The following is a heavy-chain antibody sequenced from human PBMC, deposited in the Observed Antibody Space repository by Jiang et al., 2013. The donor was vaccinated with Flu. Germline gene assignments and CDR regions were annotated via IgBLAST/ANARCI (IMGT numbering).Heavy chain of an antibody. CDR3: ARGGQLVPFDY. CDR2: SSLXLVQ. Sequence: GGTSAAMLSAGCDRPLDKGLSGWEGSSLXLVQQTTSQKFQGRVTITADESTSTAYMELSSLRSEDTAVYYCARGGQLVPFDYWGQGTLVTVSS. D-gene: IGHD6-6*01. J-gene: IGHJ4*02. CDR1: GGTSAAML. V-gene: IGHV1-69*01.